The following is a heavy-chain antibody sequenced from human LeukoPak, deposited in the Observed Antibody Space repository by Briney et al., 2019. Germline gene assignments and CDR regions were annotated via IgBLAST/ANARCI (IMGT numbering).Heavy chain of an antibody. CDR3: TRESLSRSRAMDV. D-gene: IGHD6-6*01. CDR1: GFIFSNYG. CDR2: ISYDGGNK. J-gene: IGHJ6*02. Sequence: GGSLRLSCAASGFIFSNYGMHWVRQAPGKGLEWVAVISYDGGNKYYADSVKGRFTISRHNSKKTLYLQMNSLRAEDTAIYYCTRESLSRSRAMDVWGQGTTVTVSS. V-gene: IGHV3-30*03.